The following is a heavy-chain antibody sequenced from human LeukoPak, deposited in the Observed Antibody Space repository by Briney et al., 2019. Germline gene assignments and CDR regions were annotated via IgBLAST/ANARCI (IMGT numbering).Heavy chain of an antibody. V-gene: IGHV3-64*01. CDR1: GFTFSSYA. D-gene: IGHD5-18*01. CDR2: ICSNGGST. Sequence: GGSLRLSCAASGFTFSSYAMHWVRQAPGKGLECVSAICSNGGSTYYANSVTGRFTISRDNSKNTLSLHMGSLRAEDMAVYYCARDLFGKGVKPLPEIDKSRGYSYGCDYWGQGTLVTVSS. CDR3: ARDLFGKGVKPLPEIDKSRGYSYGCDY. J-gene: IGHJ4*02.